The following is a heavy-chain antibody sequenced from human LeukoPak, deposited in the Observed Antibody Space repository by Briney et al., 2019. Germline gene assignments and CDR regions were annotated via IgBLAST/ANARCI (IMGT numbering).Heavy chain of an antibody. Sequence: GGSLRLSCAASGFTFSDYNMNWVRQAPGKGLEWISYISSSGRTTNYADSVKGRFTISRDNAKNSLYLQMNSLKDGDTAVYYCATSGTYRFDYWGQGTLVTVSS. CDR1: GFTFSDYN. CDR3: ATSGTYRFDY. CDR2: ISSSGRTT. J-gene: IGHJ4*02. V-gene: IGHV3-48*02. D-gene: IGHD1-26*01.